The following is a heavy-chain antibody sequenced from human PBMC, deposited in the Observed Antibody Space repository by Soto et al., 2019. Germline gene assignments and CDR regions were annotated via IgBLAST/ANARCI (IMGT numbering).Heavy chain of an antibody. CDR2: INAGNGNT. CDR3: ARGEQLWTPFDY. CDR1: GYTFTSYA. D-gene: IGHD5-18*01. Sequence: ASVKVSCKASGYTFTSYAMHWVRQAPGQRLEWMGWINAGNGNTKYSQKFQGRVTITRDTSASTAYMGLSSLRSEDTAVYYCARGEQLWTPFDYWGQGTLVTVSS. V-gene: IGHV1-3*01. J-gene: IGHJ4*02.